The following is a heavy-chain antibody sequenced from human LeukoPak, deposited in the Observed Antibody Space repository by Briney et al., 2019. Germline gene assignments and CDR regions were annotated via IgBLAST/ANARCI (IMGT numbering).Heavy chain of an antibody. V-gene: IGHV4-30-2*05. D-gene: IGHD2-2*02. CDR2: IYHSGGT. CDR3: ARRYRGYLDY. Sequence: PSETLSLTCAVSGGSISSGSYSWSWIRQPPGKGLEWIGYIYHSGGTYYNPSLKSRVTISVDTSKNQFSLKLSSVTAADTAVYYCARRYRGYLDYWGQGTLVTVSS. J-gene: IGHJ4*02. CDR1: GGSISSGSYS.